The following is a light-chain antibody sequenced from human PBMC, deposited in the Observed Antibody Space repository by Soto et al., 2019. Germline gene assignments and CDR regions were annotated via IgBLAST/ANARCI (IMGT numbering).Light chain of an antibody. CDR3: QSYDSSLSGKEV. CDR1: SSNIGAGYD. J-gene: IGLJ2*01. CDR2: GNS. V-gene: IGLV1-40*01. Sequence: QSVLTQPPSVSGAPGQRVTISCTGSSSNIGAGYDVPWYQQLPGTAPKLLIYGNSNRPSGVPDRFSGSKSGTSASLAITGLQAEDEADYYCQSYDSSLSGKEVFGGGTKLTVL.